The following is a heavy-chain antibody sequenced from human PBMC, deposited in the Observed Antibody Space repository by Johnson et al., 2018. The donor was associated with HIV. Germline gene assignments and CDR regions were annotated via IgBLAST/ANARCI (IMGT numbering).Heavy chain of an antibody. D-gene: IGHD6-19*01. J-gene: IGHJ3*01. CDR3: AKIGQWRERLDAFDV. Sequence: QEKLVESGGGLVQPGGSLRLSCAAAGFTFSSYVMNWVRQTPGKGLEWVAVISYDGSNKYYADSVKGRFTISRDNSKNTLYLQISSLRPEDTAVYYCAKIGQWRERLDAFDVWGQGTMVTVSS. CDR2: ISYDGSNK. V-gene: IGHV3-30-3*01. CDR1: GFTFSSYV.